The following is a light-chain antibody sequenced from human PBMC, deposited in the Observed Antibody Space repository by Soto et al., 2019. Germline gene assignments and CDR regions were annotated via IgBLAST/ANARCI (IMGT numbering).Light chain of an antibody. V-gene: IGLV6-57*04. CDR1: SGSIASNY. CDR2: EDN. CDR3: QSYDSSTNVV. J-gene: IGLJ2*01. Sequence: NFMLTQPHSVSESPGKTVTISCTRSSGSIASNYVQWYQQRPGSAPTTVIYEDNQRPSGVPDRFSGSIDSSSNSAPLTISGVKTEYEADDYCQSYDSSTNVVFGGGTKLTVL.